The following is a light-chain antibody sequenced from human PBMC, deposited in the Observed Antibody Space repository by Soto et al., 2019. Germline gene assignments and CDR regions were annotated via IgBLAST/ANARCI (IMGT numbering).Light chain of an antibody. CDR3: QQYNNWPPWT. CDR1: QSVSSN. Sequence: EIVMTQSPATLSVSPGERATLSCRASQSVSSNLAWYQQKPGQAPRLLIYGASTRATRIPARFSGSGSGTEFTLTISSLQSEDFAVYYCQQYNNWPPWTFGQGTKVDI. CDR2: GAS. J-gene: IGKJ1*01. V-gene: IGKV3-15*01.